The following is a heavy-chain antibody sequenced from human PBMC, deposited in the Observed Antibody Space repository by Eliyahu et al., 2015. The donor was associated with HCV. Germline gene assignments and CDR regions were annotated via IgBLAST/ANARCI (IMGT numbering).Heavy chain of an antibody. CDR1: GXXFSNYR. D-gene: IGHD1-1*01. CDR3: ARIQHNSLDY. CDR2: IDRDGLGQ. J-gene: IGHJ4*02. V-gene: IGHV3-7*01. Sequence: EVQLVESGGMLVQPGGPLRLSCXAXGXXFSNYRMSWVRQAPGKGLEWVANIDRDGLGQYXMDSXRGRFTISRDGGKNSLYLQMNTLRVEDTAVYYCARIQHNSLDYWGLGTLVTVAS.